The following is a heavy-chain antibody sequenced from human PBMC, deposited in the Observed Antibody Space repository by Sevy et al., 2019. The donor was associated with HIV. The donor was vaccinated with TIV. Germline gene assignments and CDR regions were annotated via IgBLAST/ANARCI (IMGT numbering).Heavy chain of an antibody. Sequence: SGPTLVITTQTLTLTCTFSGFSLNTSPRGVGWIRQPPGKALEWLAVIYWDDEKRYRPSLRSRLTITKDTSKNQVLLRVTDMDPVDTATYFCAHLDPHTSSSFDSWGQGTLVTVSS. CDR3: AHLDPHTSSSFDS. V-gene: IGHV2-5*02. CDR1: GFSLNTSPRG. D-gene: IGHD6-6*01. J-gene: IGHJ4*02. CDR2: IYWDDEK.